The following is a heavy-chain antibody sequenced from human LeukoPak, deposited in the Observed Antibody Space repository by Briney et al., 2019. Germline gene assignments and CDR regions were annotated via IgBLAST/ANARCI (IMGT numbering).Heavy chain of an antibody. Sequence: ASVKVSCKASGGTFSSYAISWVRQAPGQGLEWMGRIIPIFGIANYAQKFQGRVTITADKSTSTAYMELSSLRSEDTAVYCCARVAEYDSSGYRFDYWGQGTLVTVSS. CDR2: IIPIFGIA. CDR3: ARVAEYDSSGYRFDY. CDR1: GGTFSSYA. V-gene: IGHV1-69*04. D-gene: IGHD3-22*01. J-gene: IGHJ4*02.